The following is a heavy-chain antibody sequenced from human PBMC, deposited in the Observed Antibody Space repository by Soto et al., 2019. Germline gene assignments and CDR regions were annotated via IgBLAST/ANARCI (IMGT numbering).Heavy chain of an antibody. J-gene: IGHJ3*01. D-gene: IGHD2-15*01. Sequence: SLRRPCAPSAITFYRSEMYWVRQAPGKGLEWTSYIHPGGQTIFYAESVKGRFTISRDNAKNSVYLQMNCLRAEDAAGHYCERRCSRRDQETMVGASS. CDR3: ERRCSR. CDR1: AITFYRSE. V-gene: IGHV3-48*03. CDR2: IHPGGQTI.